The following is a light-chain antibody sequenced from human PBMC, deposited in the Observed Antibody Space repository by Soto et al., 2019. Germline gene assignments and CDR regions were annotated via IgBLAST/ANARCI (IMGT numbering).Light chain of an antibody. V-gene: IGLV1-40*01. J-gene: IGLJ2*01. CDR3: QSFDISLIASL. Sequence: QAVVTQPPSVSGAPGQRVTISCTGTRSNIGAGYDVHWYQQFPGTAPKLLIYGDTNRPSGVPVRFSGSKSGTSASLAITGLQAEDEAEYYCQSFDISLIASLFGGGTKLTVL. CDR1: RSNIGAGYD. CDR2: GDT.